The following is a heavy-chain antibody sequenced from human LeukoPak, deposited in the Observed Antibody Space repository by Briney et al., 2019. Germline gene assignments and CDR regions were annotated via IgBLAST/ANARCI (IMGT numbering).Heavy chain of an antibody. CDR3: AREKTACGGDRYDS. CDR1: GFTFSSYE. J-gene: IGHJ4*02. V-gene: IGHV3-48*03. D-gene: IGHD2-21*02. CDR2: ISSSGTPI. Sequence: PGGSLRLSCAASGFTFSSYEMNWVRQAPGKGLEWVSYISSSGTPIHYADSVKGRFTISRDNAKNSLFLQMNSLRAEDTAVYYCAREKTACGGDRYDSWGQGTLVTVSS.